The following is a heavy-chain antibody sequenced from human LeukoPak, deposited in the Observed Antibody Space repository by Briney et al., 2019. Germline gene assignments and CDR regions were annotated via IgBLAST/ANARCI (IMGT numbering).Heavy chain of an antibody. CDR1: GFTFSSYS. Sequence: GGSLRLSCAASGFTFSSYSMNWVRQAPGEGLEWVSYISSGSRTIYYADYVKGRFTMSRDNAKNSLYLQMNSLRAEDTAVYYCARESISGHRDFDYWGQGALVTVSS. J-gene: IGHJ4*02. D-gene: IGHD1-26*01. CDR3: ARESISGHRDFDY. CDR2: ISSGSRTI. V-gene: IGHV3-48*01.